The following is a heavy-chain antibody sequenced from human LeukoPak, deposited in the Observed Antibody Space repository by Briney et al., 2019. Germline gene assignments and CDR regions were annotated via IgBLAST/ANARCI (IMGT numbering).Heavy chain of an antibody. CDR3: ARLSSGWYSGVGFIDY. CDR2: INPSGDST. Sequence: ASVKVSCKASGYTFTSYYMHWVRQAPGQGLEWMGIINPSGDSTSYAQKFQGRVTMTRDTSTSTVYMELSSLRSEDTAVYYCARLSSGWYSGVGFIDYWGQGTLVTVSS. D-gene: IGHD6-19*01. CDR1: GYTFTSYY. V-gene: IGHV1-46*01. J-gene: IGHJ4*02.